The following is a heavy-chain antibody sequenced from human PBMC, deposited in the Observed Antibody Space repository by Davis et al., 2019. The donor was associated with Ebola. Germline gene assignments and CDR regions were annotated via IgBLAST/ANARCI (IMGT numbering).Heavy chain of an antibody. D-gene: IGHD2-21*02. J-gene: IGHJ4*02. Sequence: MPSETLSLTCTVSGGSISSSSYYWGWIRQPPGKGLEWIGSIFYSGNTYYNPSLKSRVTMSVDTPKNQFSLRLSSVTAADTAVYYCARLMTADSIDYWGQGTLVTVSS. CDR3: ARLMTADSIDY. CDR1: GGSISSSSYY. CDR2: IFYSGNT. V-gene: IGHV4-39*01.